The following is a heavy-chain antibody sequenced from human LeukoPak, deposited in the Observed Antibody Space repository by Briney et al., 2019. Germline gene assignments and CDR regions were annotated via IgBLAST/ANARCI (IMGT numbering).Heavy chain of an antibody. CDR3: ARDQTVAAAGTQYYFDY. CDR2: INPSGGST. J-gene: IGHJ4*02. CDR1: GYTFTSYY. Sequence: ASVKVSCKASGYTFTSYYMHWVRQAPGQGLEWMGIINPSGGSTSYAQKFQGRVTMTRDTSTSTVYMELSSLRSEDTAVYYCARDQTVAAAGTQYYFDYWGQGTLVTVSS. V-gene: IGHV1-46*01. D-gene: IGHD6-13*01.